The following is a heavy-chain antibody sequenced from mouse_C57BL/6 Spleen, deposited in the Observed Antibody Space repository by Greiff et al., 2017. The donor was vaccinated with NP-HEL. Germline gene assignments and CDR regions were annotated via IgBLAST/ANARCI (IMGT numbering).Heavy chain of an antibody. CDR3: ARDYYGSSYSAWFAY. CDR2: ISYDGSN. Sequence: DVQLQESGPGLVKPSQSLSLTCSVTGYSITSGYYWNWIRQFPGNKLEWMGYISYDGSNNYNPSLKNRISLTRDTSKNQFFLKLKSVTTEDTATYYCARDYYGSSYSAWFAYWGQGTLVTVSA. V-gene: IGHV3-6*01. CDR1: GYSITSGYY. J-gene: IGHJ3*01. D-gene: IGHD1-1*01.